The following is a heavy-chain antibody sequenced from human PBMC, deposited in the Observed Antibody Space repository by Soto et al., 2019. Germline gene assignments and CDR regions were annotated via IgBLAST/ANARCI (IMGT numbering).Heavy chain of an antibody. D-gene: IGHD3-3*01. CDR2: ISAYNGNT. Sequence: GASVKVSCKASGYTLTSYGISWVRQAPGQGIEWIGWISAYNGNTNYAQKLQGRVTMTTDTSTSTAYMELRSLRSDDTAVYYCARGGPQYDFWSGYHTVGAFDIWGQGTMVTVSS. J-gene: IGHJ3*02. CDR3: ARGGPQYDFWSGYHTVGAFDI. V-gene: IGHV1-18*01. CDR1: GYTLTSYG.